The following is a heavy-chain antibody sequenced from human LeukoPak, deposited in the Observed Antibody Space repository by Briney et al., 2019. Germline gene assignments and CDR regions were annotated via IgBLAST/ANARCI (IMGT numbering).Heavy chain of an antibody. CDR3: ARSASMIVGSGDY. D-gene: IGHD3-22*01. J-gene: IGHJ4*02. V-gene: IGHV3-21*01. CDR2: ISSSSSYI. CDR1: GFTFSSYS. Sequence: GGSLRLSCAASGFTFSSYSMNWVRQAPGKGLEWVSSISSSSSYIYYADSVKGRFTISRDNAKNSLYLQMNSLRAEDTAVYYCARSASMIVGSGDYWGQGTLITVSS.